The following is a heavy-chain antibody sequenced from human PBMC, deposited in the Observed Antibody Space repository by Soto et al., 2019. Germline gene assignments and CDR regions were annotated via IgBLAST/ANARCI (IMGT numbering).Heavy chain of an antibody. CDR2: ISSSGSPI. D-gene: IGHD2-15*01. CDR1: GFTFSDYY. V-gene: IGHV3-11*01. Sequence: QVQLVESGGGLVKPGGSLRLSCAASGFTFSDYYMTWIRQAPGKRLECISYISSSGSPIYSADSLKGRFTISRDNAKNSLYLQMNSLRAEDTAVYYCARVVGKMHFYYYMDVWGIGTTVTVSS. J-gene: IGHJ6*03. CDR3: ARVVGKMHFYYYMDV.